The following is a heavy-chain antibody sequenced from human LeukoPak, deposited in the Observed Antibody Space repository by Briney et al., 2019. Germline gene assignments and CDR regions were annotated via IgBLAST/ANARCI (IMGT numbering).Heavy chain of an antibody. V-gene: IGHV3-30*02. CDR3: AKDLGYYGSGSYYNQWLFDY. J-gene: IGHJ4*02. Sequence: GGSLRLSCAASGFTFISYGMHWVRQAPGKGLEWVAFIRYDGSNKYYADSVKGRFTISRDNSKNTLYLQMNSLRAEDTAVYYCAKDLGYYGSGSYYNQWLFDYWGQGPLVTVSS. D-gene: IGHD3-10*01. CDR1: GFTFISYG. CDR2: IRYDGSNK.